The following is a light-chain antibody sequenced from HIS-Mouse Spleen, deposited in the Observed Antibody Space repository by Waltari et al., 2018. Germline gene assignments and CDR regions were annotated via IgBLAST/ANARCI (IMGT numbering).Light chain of an antibody. CDR1: SSHVGGYNY. CDR2: VVS. V-gene: IGLV2-8*01. Sequence: QSALTQPPSASGSPGQSVTISCTGTSSHVGGYNYVSWYQQHPRKAPKLMIYVVSKRPSGVPDRFSGSKSGNTASLTVSGLQAEDEADYYCSSYAGSNNLVFGGGTKLTVL. J-gene: IGLJ2*01. CDR3: SSYAGSNNLV.